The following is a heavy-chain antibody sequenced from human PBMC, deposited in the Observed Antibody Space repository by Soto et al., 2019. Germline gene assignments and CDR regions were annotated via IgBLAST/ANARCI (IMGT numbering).Heavy chain of an antibody. V-gene: IGHV3-13*01. CDR3: QRVHPISAPTTPNNGMDA. CDR2: TGTAGAT. D-gene: IGHD1-1*01. CDR1: GCTFSSSH. Sequence: GGSLRLSWAASGCTFSSSHKHRARQATGKSLEWVSATGTAGATYYSGSVKGRFTISRQNAKNSLFLEMISLRAGATTVYYCQRVHPISAPTTPNNGMDALGQATTVTVSS. J-gene: IGHJ6*02.